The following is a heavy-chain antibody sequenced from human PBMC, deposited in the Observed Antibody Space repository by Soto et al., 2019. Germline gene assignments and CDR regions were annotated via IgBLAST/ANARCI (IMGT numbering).Heavy chain of an antibody. Sequence: PSATLSLTCPVSGGSLDTYYWSWIRQPPGKGLEWIGYIYYSGGTKYNPSLKSRVTISVDTSRNEFSLKLRSVTAADTAVYYCTRGGIYSSGWYAKDVDYWGQGNMVTVSS. D-gene: IGHD6-19*01. V-gene: IGHV4-59*01. CDR1: GGSLDTYY. J-gene: IGHJ4*02. CDR2: IYYSGGT. CDR3: TRGGIYSSGWYAKDVDY.